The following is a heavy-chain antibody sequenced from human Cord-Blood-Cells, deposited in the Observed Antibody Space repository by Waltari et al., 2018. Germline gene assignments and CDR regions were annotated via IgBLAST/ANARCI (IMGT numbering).Heavy chain of an antibody. CDR1: GYTSTGYH. D-gene: IGHD4-17*01. V-gene: IGHV1-2*04. J-gene: IGHJ4*02. Sequence: QVPLVQTGAEGQKTGASVKVTCKAPGYTSTGYHNPWVRQAPGQGLEWMGWINPNSGGTNYAQKFQGWVTMTRDTSISTAYMELSRLRSDDTAVYYCARARADGDYYYFDYWGQGTLVTVSS. CDR2: INPNSGGT. CDR3: ARARADGDYYYFDY.